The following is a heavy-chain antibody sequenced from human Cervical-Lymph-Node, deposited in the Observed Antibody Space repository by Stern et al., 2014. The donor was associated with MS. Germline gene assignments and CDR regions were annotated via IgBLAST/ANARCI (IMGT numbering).Heavy chain of an antibody. Sequence: VPLLASGAEVKKPGSSVKVSCKASGGTFSSYAISWVRQAPGQRLEWMGGIIPIFGTANYAQKFQGRVTITADESTSTAYMELSSLRSEDTAVYYCARGELKEGLVRGMDVWGQGTTVTVSS. CDR1: GGTFSSYA. CDR3: ARGELKEGLVRGMDV. CDR2: IIPIFGTA. D-gene: IGHD1-26*01. J-gene: IGHJ6*02. V-gene: IGHV1-69*01.